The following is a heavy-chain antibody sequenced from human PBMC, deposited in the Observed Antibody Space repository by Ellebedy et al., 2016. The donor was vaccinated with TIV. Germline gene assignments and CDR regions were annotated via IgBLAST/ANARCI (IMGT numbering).Heavy chain of an antibody. V-gene: IGHV3-23*01. D-gene: IGHD3-22*01. Sequence: GESLKTSXAASGFTFSSYAMSWVRQAPGKGPEWVSAISGSGGSTYYADPVKGRFTISRDNPKNTLYLQMNSLRAEDTAVYYCAKDEVRVTYYYDSSGYWSDPLGYWGQGTLVTVSS. J-gene: IGHJ4*02. CDR3: AKDEVRVTYYYDSSGYWSDPLGY. CDR2: ISGSGGST. CDR1: GFTFSSYA.